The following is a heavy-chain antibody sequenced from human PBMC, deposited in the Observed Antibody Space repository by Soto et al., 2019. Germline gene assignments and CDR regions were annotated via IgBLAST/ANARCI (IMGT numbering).Heavy chain of an antibody. D-gene: IGHD6-6*01. Sequence: EVELVESGGGLVKPGGSLKLSCAASGFTFRTYNMIWVRQAPGKGLEWVSSISAGSSNIYYAPSVKGRFTISRDNAKNLLYLQINSLRAEDTAVYDGARQYPSSSRHFDHWGQGTLVIV. V-gene: IGHV3-21*01. J-gene: IGHJ4*02. CDR1: GFTFRTYN. CDR2: ISAGSSNI. CDR3: ARQYPSSSRHFDH.